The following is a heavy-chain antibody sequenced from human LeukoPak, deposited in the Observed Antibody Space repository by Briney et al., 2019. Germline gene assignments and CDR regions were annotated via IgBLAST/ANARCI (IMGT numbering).Heavy chain of an antibody. CDR1: GFTFDDYA. CDR2: ISWNSGSI. Sequence: GRSLRLSCAASGFTFDDYAMHWVRQAPGKGLEWVSGISWNSGSIGYADSVKGRFTISRDNAKNSLYLQMNSLRAEDTAVYYCAKDKAGSTAYFFDFWGRGTLVTVSS. J-gene: IGHJ4*02. D-gene: IGHD6-13*01. V-gene: IGHV3-9*01. CDR3: AKDKAGSTAYFFDF.